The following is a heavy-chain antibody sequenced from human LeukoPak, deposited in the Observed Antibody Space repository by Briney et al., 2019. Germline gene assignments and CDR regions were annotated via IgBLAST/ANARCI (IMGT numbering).Heavy chain of an antibody. J-gene: IGHJ4*02. D-gene: IGHD3-3*02. CDR1: GFTFSSYS. Sequence: GGSLRLSCAASGFTFSSYSMNWVRQAPGKGLEWVSSISSSSSYIYYADSVKGRFTISRDNAKNSLYLQMNSLRAEDTAVYYCAREKLRGGILRYWGQGTLVTVSS. CDR3: AREKLRGGILRY. V-gene: IGHV3-21*01. CDR2: ISSSSSYI.